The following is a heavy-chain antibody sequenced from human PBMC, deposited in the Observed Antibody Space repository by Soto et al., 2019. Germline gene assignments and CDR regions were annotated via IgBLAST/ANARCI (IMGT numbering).Heavy chain of an antibody. D-gene: IGHD6-13*01. V-gene: IGHV3-9*01. J-gene: IGHJ4*02. Sequence: LRLSCAASGFTFDDYAMHWVRQAPGKGLEWVSGISWNSGSIGYADSVKGRFTIPRDNAKNSLYLQMNSLRAEDTALYYCAKGSYSSSWYPLDYWGQGTLVTVSS. CDR1: GFTFDDYA. CDR3: AKGSYSSSWYPLDY. CDR2: ISWNSGSI.